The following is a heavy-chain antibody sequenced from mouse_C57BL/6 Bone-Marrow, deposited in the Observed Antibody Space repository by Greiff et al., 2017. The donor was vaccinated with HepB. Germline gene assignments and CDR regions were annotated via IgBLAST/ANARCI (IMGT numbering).Heavy chain of an antibody. CDR3: AIPPYYYGSSHWYFDV. V-gene: IGHV1-55*01. Sequence: QVQLQQPGAELVKPGASVKMSCKASGYTFTSYWITWVKQRPGQGLEWIGDIYPGSGSTNYNEKFKSKATLTVDTSSSTAYMQLSSLTSEDSAVYYCAIPPYYYGSSHWYFDVWGTGTTVTVSS. D-gene: IGHD1-1*01. CDR1: GYTFTSYW. J-gene: IGHJ1*03. CDR2: IYPGSGST.